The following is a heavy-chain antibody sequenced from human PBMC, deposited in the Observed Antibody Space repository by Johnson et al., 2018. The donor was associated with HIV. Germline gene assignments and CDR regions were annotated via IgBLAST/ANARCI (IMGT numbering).Heavy chain of an antibody. D-gene: IGHD3-22*01. CDR1: RFTVSSND. CDR3: ARDGDYYDSNGGDAFDI. V-gene: IGHV3-66*01. Sequence: VQLVESGGGLVQPGGSLRLSCVASRFTVSSNDINWVRQAPGKGLEWVAIIYSGDSTYYADSLEGRFTISRDKSKNTLYLQMNSLRAEDTAVYFCARDGDYYDSNGGDAFDIWGQGTMVTVSS. CDR2: IYSGDST. J-gene: IGHJ3*02.